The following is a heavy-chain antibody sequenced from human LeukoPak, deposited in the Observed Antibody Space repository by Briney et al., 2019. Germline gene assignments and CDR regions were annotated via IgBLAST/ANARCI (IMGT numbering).Heavy chain of an antibody. D-gene: IGHD5-24*01. V-gene: IGHV3-73*01. CDR3: ILSGDGYNYDY. J-gene: IGHJ4*02. CDR1: GVTFSGSD. Sequence: GGSLRLSCAASGVTFSGSDMHWVRQAPGKGLEWVGRIRSKANNYATAYAASVKGRFTISRDDSKNTAYLQMNSLKTEDTAVYYCILSGDGYNYDYWGQGTLVTVSS. CDR2: IRSKANNYAT.